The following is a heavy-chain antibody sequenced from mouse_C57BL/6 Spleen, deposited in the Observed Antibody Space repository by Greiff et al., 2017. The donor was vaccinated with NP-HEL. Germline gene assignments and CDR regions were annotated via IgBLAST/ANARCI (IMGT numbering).Heavy chain of an antibody. V-gene: IGHV1-52*01. D-gene: IGHD2-3*01. CDR1: GYTFTSYW. CDR2: IDPSDSET. Sequence: QVHVKQPGAELVRPGSSVKLSCKASGYTFTSYWMHWVKQRPIQGLEWIGNIDPSDSETHYNQKFKDKATLTVDKSSSTAYMQLSSLTSEDSAVYDCAREGGGYYVDWYFDVWGTGTTVTVSS. J-gene: IGHJ1*03. CDR3: AREGGGYYVDWYFDV.